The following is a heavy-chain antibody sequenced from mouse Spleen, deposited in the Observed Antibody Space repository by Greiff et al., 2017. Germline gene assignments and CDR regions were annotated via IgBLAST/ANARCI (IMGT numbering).Heavy chain of an antibody. CDR2: IYPGDGDT. V-gene: IGHV1-82*01. D-gene: IGHD1-1*01. CDR1: GYAFSSSW. CDR3: ARDTTVVGGFAY. Sequence: VKLMESGPELVKPGASVKISCKASGYAFSSSWMNWVKQRPGKGLEWIGRIYPGDGDTNYNGKFKGKATLTADKSSSTAYMQLSSLTSEDSAVYFCARDTTVVGGFAYWGQGTLVTVSA. J-gene: IGHJ3*01.